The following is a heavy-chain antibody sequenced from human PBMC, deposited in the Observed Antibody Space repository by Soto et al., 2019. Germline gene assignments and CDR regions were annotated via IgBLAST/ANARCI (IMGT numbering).Heavy chain of an antibody. V-gene: IGHV3-72*01. J-gene: IGHJ4*02. D-gene: IGHD4-17*01. CDR3: AREFMTTVTYFAY. CDR1: GFTFSDHY. CDR2: TRNKANSFTT. Sequence: GGSLRLSCAASGFTFSDHYMDWVRQAPGKGLEWVGRTRNKANSFTTEYAASVKGRFTIFRDDSKNSLYLQMSSLKTEDTAMYYCAREFMTTVTYFAYWGQGTLVTVSS.